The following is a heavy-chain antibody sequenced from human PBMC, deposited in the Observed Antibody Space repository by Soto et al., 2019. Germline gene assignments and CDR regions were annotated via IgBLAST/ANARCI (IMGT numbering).Heavy chain of an antibody. D-gene: IGHD2-2*01. J-gene: IGHJ5*02. CDR1: GYTFTSYA. V-gene: IGHV1-3*01. CDR3: ARGCGTSCYFDP. CDR2: INAGNGNT. Sequence: GASGKVSCKASGYTFTSYAMHWVRQAPGQRLEWMGWINAGNGNTKYSQKFQGRVTITRDTSASTAYMELSSLRSEDTAVYYCARGCGTSCYFDPWGQGTLVTVSS.